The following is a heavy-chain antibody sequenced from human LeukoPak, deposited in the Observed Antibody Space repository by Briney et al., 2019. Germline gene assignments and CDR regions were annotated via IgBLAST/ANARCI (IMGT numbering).Heavy chain of an antibody. J-gene: IGHJ4*02. D-gene: IGHD3-22*01. CDR3: ARDNRPHYYDSSGYGPPDY. CDR2: IGNMEVNK. V-gene: IGHV3-33*01. CDR1: EFTSVSKA. Sequence: PGGSLKLPWQASEFTSVSKARPGSARPPARGRKGVEVIGNMEVNKYYADSVKGRFTISRDNSKNTLYLQMNSLRAEDTAVYYCARDNRPHYYDSSGYGPPDYWGQGTLVTVSS.